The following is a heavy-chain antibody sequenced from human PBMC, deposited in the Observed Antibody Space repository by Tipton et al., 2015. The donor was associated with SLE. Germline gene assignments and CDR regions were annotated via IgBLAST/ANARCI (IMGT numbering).Heavy chain of an antibody. CDR3: AREPWEHGAFDI. CDR1: GGSISSYY. Sequence: TLSLTCTVSGGSISSYYWSWIRQPPGKGLEWIGYIYYSGSTYYNPSLKSRVTISVDTSKNQFSLKLSSVTAADTAVYYCAREPWEHGAFDIWGQGTMVTVSS. V-gene: IGHV4-59*12. CDR2: IYYSGST. J-gene: IGHJ3*02. D-gene: IGHD1-26*01.